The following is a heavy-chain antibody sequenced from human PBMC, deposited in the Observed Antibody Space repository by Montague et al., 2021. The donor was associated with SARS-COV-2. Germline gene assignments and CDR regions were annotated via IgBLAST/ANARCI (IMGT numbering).Heavy chain of an antibody. CDR2: IDWDDDK. CDR3: ARCYGTTVVTRAFDY. CDR1: GFSLSTSGVC. V-gene: IGHV2-70*01. Sequence: PALVKPTQTLTLTCTFSGFSLSTSGVCVSWIRQPPGKALEWLTLIDWDDDKCYSPSLKTRLTISKDTSKNQVVLTMTNMDPVDTATYYCARCYGTTVVTRAFDYWGQGTLVTVSS. J-gene: IGHJ4*02. D-gene: IGHD4-23*01.